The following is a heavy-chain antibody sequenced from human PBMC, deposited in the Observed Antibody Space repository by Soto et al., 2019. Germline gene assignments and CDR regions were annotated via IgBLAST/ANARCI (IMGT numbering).Heavy chain of an antibody. CDR2: TSYDGNNE. J-gene: IGHJ4*02. CDR1: GFTFSNYA. D-gene: IGHD1-1*01. Sequence: GSLRLSCAASGFTFSNYAMHGVRQAPGKGLEWVALTSYDGNNEYYTDSVKGRFTISRDNSKNTLFLQMNSPRPEDTAVYYCAKDKGVFNWATSYFDYWGQGALVTVSS. CDR3: AKDKGVFNWATSYFDY. V-gene: IGHV3-30*18.